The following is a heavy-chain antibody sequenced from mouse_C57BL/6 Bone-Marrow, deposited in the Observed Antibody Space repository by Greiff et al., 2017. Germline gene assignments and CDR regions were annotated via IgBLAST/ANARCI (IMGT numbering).Heavy chain of an antibody. CDR3: ARSDDGYLYYYAMDY. J-gene: IGHJ4*01. CDR1: GYTFTSYG. D-gene: IGHD2-3*01. CDR2: IYPRSGNT. V-gene: IGHV1-81*01. Sequence: QVQLQQSGAELARPGASVKLSCKASGYTFTSYGISWVKQRTGQGLEWIGEIYPRSGNTYYNEKFKGKATLTADKSSSTAYMELRSLTSEDSAVYFCARSDDGYLYYYAMDYWGQGTSVTVSS.